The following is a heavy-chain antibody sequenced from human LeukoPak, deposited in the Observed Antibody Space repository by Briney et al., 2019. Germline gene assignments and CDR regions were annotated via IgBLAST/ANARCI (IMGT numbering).Heavy chain of an antibody. D-gene: IGHD3-22*01. J-gene: IGHJ4*02. CDR3: ATQSITLVVVISPFDY. CDR1: GLTFSNFP. CDR2: IQDDGATT. Sequence: PGGSLRLSCAASGLTFSNFPMHWVRQAPGKGLEWVALIQDDGATTNYVDSVRGRFTISRDNSKSTVYLQMNSLKPVDTAVYYCATQSITLVVVISPFDYWGQGTLVTVSS. V-gene: IGHV3-30*02.